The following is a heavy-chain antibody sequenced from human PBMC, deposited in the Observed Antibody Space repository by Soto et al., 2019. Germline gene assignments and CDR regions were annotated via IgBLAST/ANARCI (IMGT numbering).Heavy chain of an antibody. V-gene: IGHV4-34*01. CDR1: GGSFSCYY. D-gene: IGHD6-6*01. Sequence: LSLTCAGYGGSFSCYYWSWIRQPPGKGLEWIGEIYHSGSTNYNPSLKSRVTISVDTSKNQFSLKLSSVTAADTAVYYCASLSRHRLADNWFDPGRQGTRVTVYS. CDR3: ASLSRHRLADNWFDP. CDR2: IYHSGST. J-gene: IGHJ5*02.